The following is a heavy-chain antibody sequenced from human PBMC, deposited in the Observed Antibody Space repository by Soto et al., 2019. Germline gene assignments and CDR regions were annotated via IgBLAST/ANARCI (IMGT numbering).Heavy chain of an antibody. D-gene: IGHD2-21*01. CDR2: IYYSGST. CDR1: GGSISSYY. J-gene: IGHJ4*02. CDR3: ARLGHMDDY. V-gene: IGHV4-59*01. Sequence: QVQLQESGPGLVKPSEILSLTCTVSGGSISSYYWSWIRQPPGKGLEWIGYIYYSGSTNYNPSLKSRVTISVDTSKNQFSLKLSSVTAADTAVYYCARLGHMDDYWGQGTQVTVSS.